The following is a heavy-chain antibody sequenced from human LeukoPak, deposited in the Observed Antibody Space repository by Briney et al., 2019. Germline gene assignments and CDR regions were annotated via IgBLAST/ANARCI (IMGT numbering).Heavy chain of an antibody. CDR3: VKDSNSGHYFTDVFDV. CDR1: GFTFSSYW. V-gene: IGHV3-9*01. D-gene: IGHD3-3*01. J-gene: IGHJ3*01. Sequence: GGSLRLSCAASGFTFSSYWMHWVRQAPGKGLVWVSGILWNSGSKAYADSVKGRFSISRDNAKNSLHLQMNSLRVEDTALYYCVKDSNSGHYFTDVFDVWGQGTMVTVSS. CDR2: ILWNSGSK.